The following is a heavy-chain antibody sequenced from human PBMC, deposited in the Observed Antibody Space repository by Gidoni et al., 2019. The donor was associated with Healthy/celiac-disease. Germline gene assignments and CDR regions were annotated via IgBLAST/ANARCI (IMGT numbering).Heavy chain of an antibody. V-gene: IGHV3-15*01. J-gene: IGHJ4*02. CDR3: TTAADFWSGYEDYFDY. CDR2: IKSKTDGGTT. D-gene: IGHD3-3*01. Sequence: EVQLVESGGGLVKPGASLRLSCAASGFTCSNPWMSWVRQAPGKGRWWVGRIKSKTDGGTTDYAAPVKGRFTISRDDSKNTLYLQMNSLKTEDTAVYYCTTAADFWSGYEDYFDYWGQGTLVTVSS. CDR1: GFTCSNPW.